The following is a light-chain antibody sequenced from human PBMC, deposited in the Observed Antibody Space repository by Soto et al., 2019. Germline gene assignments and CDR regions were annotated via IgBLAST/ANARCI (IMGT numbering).Light chain of an antibody. CDR1: QSVGSS. J-gene: IGKJ4*01. V-gene: IGKV3-15*01. CDR3: QQYNNWLS. CDR2: GAF. Sequence: EIVMTQSPSTLSVSPGERATLSCRASQSVGSSLAWYQQKRGQAPRLLIHGAFTRATGIPARFSGSGSGTEFPLTISSLQSEDFADYYCQQYNNWLSFGGGAKVESK.